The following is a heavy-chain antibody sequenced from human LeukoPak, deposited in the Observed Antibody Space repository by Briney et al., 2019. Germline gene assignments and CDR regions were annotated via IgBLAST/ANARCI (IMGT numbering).Heavy chain of an antibody. J-gene: IGHJ3*02. CDR1: GYTFTSYA. V-gene: IGHV1-3*01. CDR3: ARFQWELSAFDI. D-gene: IGHD1-26*01. Sequence: ASVKVSCKASGYTFTSYAMHWVRQAPGQRLEWMGWINAGNGNTKYSQKFQGRVTITRDTSASTAYMELSSLRSEDTAVYYCARFQWELSAFDIWGQGTMVTVSS. CDR2: INAGNGNT.